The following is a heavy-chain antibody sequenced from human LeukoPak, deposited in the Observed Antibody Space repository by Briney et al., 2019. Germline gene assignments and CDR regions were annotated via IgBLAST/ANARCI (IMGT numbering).Heavy chain of an antibody. CDR2: ISGSGGST. D-gene: IGHD3-10*02. V-gene: IGHV3-23*01. CDR1: GFTFTDYA. CDR3: AELGITMIGGV. Sequence: GGSLRLSCAASGFTFTDYAMSWVRQAPGKGLEWVSAISGSGGSTYYADSVKGRFTISRDNSKNTLYLQMNSLRAEDTAVYYCAELGITMIGGVWGKGTTVTISS. J-gene: IGHJ6*04.